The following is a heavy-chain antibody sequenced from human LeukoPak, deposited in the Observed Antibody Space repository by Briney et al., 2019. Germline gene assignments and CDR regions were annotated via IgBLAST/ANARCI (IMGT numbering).Heavy chain of an antibody. CDR1: GFTFSDYF. Sequence: GGSLRLSCAASGFTFSDYFMTWIRQAPGKGLEWVSYISSSGSTIYYADSVKGRFTISRDNAKNSLYLQMNSLRAEDTAVYYCARSPMLAGTEGSYMDVWGKGTTVTVSS. J-gene: IGHJ6*03. CDR3: ARSPMLAGTEGSYMDV. D-gene: IGHD6-19*01. CDR2: ISSSGSTI. V-gene: IGHV3-11*04.